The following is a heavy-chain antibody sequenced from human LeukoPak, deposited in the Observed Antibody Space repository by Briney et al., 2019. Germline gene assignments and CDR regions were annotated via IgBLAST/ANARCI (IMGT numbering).Heavy chain of an antibody. D-gene: IGHD3-3*01. CDR3: ARDPSDFWSGYYSYYYMDV. CDR1: GFTFSSYS. Sequence: GGSLRLSCAASGFTFSSYSMNWVRQAPGKGLEWVSSISSSSSYIYYADSVKGRFTISRDNAKNSLYLQMNSLRAEDTAVYYCARDPSDFWSGYYSYYYMDVWGKGTTVTVSS. CDR2: ISSSSSYI. V-gene: IGHV3-21*01. J-gene: IGHJ6*03.